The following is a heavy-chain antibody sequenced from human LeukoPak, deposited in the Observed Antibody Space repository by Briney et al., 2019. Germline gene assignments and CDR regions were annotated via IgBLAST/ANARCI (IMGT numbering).Heavy chain of an antibody. D-gene: IGHD6-13*01. CDR2: ISGSGGST. J-gene: IGHJ4*02. V-gene: IGHV3-23*01. Sequence: PGGSLRLSCAASGFTFSNFAMSWVRQAPGKGLEWVSAISGSGGSTYYVDSVKGRFTISRDNSKNTLYLQINSLRAEDTAVYYCAKYSSSWYVHCMLDYWGQGTLVTVSS. CDR3: AKYSSSWYVHCMLDY. CDR1: GFTFSNFA.